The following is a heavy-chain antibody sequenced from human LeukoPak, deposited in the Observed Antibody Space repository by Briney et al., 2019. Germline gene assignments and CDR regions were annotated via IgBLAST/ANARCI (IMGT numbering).Heavy chain of an antibody. Sequence: GGSLRLSSAASRFTFSSYAMSWVRQAPGKGVECVSAISGSGGSTYYADSVKGRFTISRDNSKNTLYLQMNSLRAEDTAVYYCAKEARNYYDSSGYLDYWGQGTLVTVSS. D-gene: IGHD3-22*01. CDR2: ISGSGGST. CDR1: RFTFSSYA. V-gene: IGHV3-23*01. J-gene: IGHJ4*02. CDR3: AKEARNYYDSSGYLDY.